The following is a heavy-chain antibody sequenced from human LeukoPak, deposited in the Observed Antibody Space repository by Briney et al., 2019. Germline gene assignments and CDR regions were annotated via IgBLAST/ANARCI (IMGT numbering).Heavy chain of an antibody. CDR2: IYSGGST. Sequence: GGSPRLSCAASGFTVSSNYMSWVRQAPGKGLEWVSVIYSGGSTYYADSVKGRFTISRDNSKNTLYLQMNSLRAEDTAVYYCASLYCSSTSCPVDYWGQGTLVTVSS. D-gene: IGHD2-2*01. CDR1: GFTVSSNY. CDR3: ASLYCSSTSCPVDY. J-gene: IGHJ4*02. V-gene: IGHV3-66*01.